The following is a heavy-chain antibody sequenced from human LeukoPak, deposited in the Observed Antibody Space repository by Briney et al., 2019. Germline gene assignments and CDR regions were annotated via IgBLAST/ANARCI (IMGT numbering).Heavy chain of an antibody. Sequence: AGGSLRLSCAASGFTFSSYSMDWVRQAPGKGLEWVSSISSSSSYIYYADSVKGRFTISRDNAKNSLYLQMNSLRAEDTAVYYCARDPREYYYDSSGYYRDYWGQGTLVTVSS. CDR1: GFTFSSYS. V-gene: IGHV3-21*01. D-gene: IGHD3-22*01. CDR2: ISSSSSYI. J-gene: IGHJ4*02. CDR3: ARDPREYYYDSSGYYRDY.